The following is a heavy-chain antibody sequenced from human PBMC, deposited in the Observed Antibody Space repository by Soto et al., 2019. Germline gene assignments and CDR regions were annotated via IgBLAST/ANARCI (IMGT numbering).Heavy chain of an antibody. Sequence: SVKVSCKASGISFSSSAVQWVRQARGQRLEWIGWIVVGNGDTNYAQNFRDRVTITRDMSTGTAYLELSSLRSEDTAVYYCALHAELQSMAVAGTPFDNWGQGTLVTVSS. CDR1: GISFSSSA. CDR3: ALHAELQSMAVAGTPFDN. J-gene: IGHJ4*02. D-gene: IGHD6-19*01. V-gene: IGHV1-58*01. CDR2: IVVGNGDT.